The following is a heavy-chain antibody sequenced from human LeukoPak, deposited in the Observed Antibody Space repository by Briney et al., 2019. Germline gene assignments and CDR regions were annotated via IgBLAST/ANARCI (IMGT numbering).Heavy chain of an antibody. Sequence: GASVKVSCKVSGYTLTELSMHWVRQAPGKGLEWMGGFDPEDGETIYAQKFQGRVTFTRNTSISTAYMELSSLTSEDTAVYYCARTPPRGLIDYWGQGTLVTASS. CDR1: GYTLTELS. CDR3: ARTPPRGLIDY. D-gene: IGHD1-1*01. J-gene: IGHJ4*02. V-gene: IGHV1-24*01. CDR2: FDPEDGET.